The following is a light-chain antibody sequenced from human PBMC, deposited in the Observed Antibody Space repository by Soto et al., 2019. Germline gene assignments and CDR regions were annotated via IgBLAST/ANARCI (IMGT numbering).Light chain of an antibody. V-gene: IGKV3-20*01. CDR2: GAS. CDR1: HSVDSTY. CDR3: QQYGSKPRCT. Sequence: MVLTHSPGTLSLSPGERATLSCRASHSVDSTYFTWYQQKPGQAPRLLIYGASNMATGIPGRFSGSGSGTEFTLTISRLEPEDCAVYYCQQYGSKPRCTFWGGTKVDIX. J-gene: IGKJ4*01.